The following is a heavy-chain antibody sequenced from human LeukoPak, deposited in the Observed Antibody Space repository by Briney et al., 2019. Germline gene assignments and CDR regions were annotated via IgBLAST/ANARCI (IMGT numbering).Heavy chain of an antibody. V-gene: IGHV4-59*01. Sequence: SETLSLTCTVSGGSISSYYLSWIRQPPGKGLEWIGYIYYSGSTNYNPSLKSRVTISVDTSKNQFSLKLSSVTAADTAVYYCARDTSDYSGSYFDYWGQGTLVTVSS. CDR3: ARDTSDYSGSYFDY. J-gene: IGHJ4*02. CDR1: GGSISSYY. CDR2: IYYSGST. D-gene: IGHD1-26*01.